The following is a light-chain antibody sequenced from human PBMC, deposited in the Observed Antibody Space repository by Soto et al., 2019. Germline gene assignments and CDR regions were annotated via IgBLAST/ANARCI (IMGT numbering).Light chain of an antibody. CDR2: GAS. V-gene: IGKV3-20*01. J-gene: IGKJ1*01. Sequence: EIVLTQSPGTLSLSPGERATLSCRASQSVSSSYLAWYQQKPGQAPRLLIYGASSRATGIPDRFSGSGSGTDFTLIISRLETEDVAVYYCQQYGSSRRTFGQGTKVDIK. CDR3: QQYGSSRRT. CDR1: QSVSSSY.